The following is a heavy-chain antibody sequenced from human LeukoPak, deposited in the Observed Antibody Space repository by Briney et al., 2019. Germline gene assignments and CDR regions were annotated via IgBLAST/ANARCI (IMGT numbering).Heavy chain of an antibody. Sequence: SETLSLTCTVSGGSITSSSYYWGWIRQSPGKGLEWIGSIYYSGHTYYNPSLRSRVTIFVDTSKNQFSVKLNSVSAADTAVYYCARHCSSTSCYGPTDFDYWGQGTLVTVSS. V-gene: IGHV4-39*01. D-gene: IGHD2-2*01. CDR3: ARHCSSTSCYGPTDFDY. J-gene: IGHJ4*02. CDR1: GGSITSSSYY. CDR2: IYYSGHT.